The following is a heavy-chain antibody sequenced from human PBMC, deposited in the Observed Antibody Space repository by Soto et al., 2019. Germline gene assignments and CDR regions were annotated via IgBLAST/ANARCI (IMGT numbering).Heavy chain of an antibody. CDR2: VSSEGGTQ. V-gene: IGHV3-30-3*01. CDR1: GFTFSTYA. Sequence: QVQLVESGGGVVQPGRSLSLSCTASGFTFSTYAMQWVRQAPGKGLEWVAVVSSEGGTQFYADSVKGRFTISRDNSKNSLSLQMSSLTTEDAAIYYCARENYYGGHVIGSLDLWGRGTLVSVSS. D-gene: IGHD3-22*01. CDR3: ARENYYGGHVIGSLDL. J-gene: IGHJ2*01.